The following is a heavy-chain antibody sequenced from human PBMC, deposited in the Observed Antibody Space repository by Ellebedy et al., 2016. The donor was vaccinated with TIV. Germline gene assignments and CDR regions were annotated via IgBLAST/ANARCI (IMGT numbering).Heavy chain of an antibody. CDR2: INPSGGST. V-gene: IGHV1-46*04. J-gene: IGHJ6*02. CDR1: GYTFTSYY. Sequence: AASVKVSCKASGYTFTSYYMHWVRQAPGQGLEWMGIINPSGGSTSYAQKLQGRVTMTRDTSTSTVYMELSSLRSEDTAVYYCANAGKGEYQLPLIYYYGMDVWGQGTTVTVSS. D-gene: IGHD2-2*01. CDR3: ANAGKGEYQLPLIYYYGMDV.